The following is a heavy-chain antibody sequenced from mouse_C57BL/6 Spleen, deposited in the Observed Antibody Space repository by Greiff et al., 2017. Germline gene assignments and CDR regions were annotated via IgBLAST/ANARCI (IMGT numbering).Heavy chain of an antibody. J-gene: IGHJ4*01. CDR1: GFTFSDYG. Sequence: EVKLVESGGGLVKPGGSLKLSCAASGFTFSDYGMHWVRQAPEKGLEWVAYISSGSSTIYSAYAVKGRFTFSRDNAKNTLFLQLPSLRSEDTAMYYCANYDYDVGYAMDYWGQGTSVTVSS. CDR2: ISSGSSTI. V-gene: IGHV5-17*01. D-gene: IGHD2-4*01. CDR3: ANYDYDVGYAMDY.